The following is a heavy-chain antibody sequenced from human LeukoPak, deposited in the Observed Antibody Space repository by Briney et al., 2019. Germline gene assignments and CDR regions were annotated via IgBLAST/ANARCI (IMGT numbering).Heavy chain of an antibody. V-gene: IGHV3-30*04. CDR3: ARDRVLSRYYYYGMDV. CDR2: ISYDGSNK. CDR1: GFTFSSYA. D-gene: IGHD2/OR15-2a*01. J-gene: IGHJ6*02. Sequence: GGSLRLSCAASGFTFSSYAMHWVRQAPGKGLEWVAVISYDGSNKYYADSVKGRFTISRGNSKNTLYLQMNSLRAEDTAVYYCARDRVLSRYYYYGMDVWGQGTTVTVSS.